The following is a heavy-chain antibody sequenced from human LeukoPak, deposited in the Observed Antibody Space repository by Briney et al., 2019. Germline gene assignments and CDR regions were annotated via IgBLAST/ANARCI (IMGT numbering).Heavy chain of an antibody. CDR2: INPNSGGT. CDR1: GYTFTSYG. D-gene: IGHD3-3*01. V-gene: IGHV1-2*06. Sequence: VASVKVSCKASGYTFTSYGISWVRQAPGQGLEWMGRINPNSGGTNYAQKFQGRVTMTRDTSISTAYMELSRLRSDDTAVYYCAGLYYDFWSGYTDAFDIWGQGTMVTVSS. J-gene: IGHJ3*02. CDR3: AGLYYDFWSGYTDAFDI.